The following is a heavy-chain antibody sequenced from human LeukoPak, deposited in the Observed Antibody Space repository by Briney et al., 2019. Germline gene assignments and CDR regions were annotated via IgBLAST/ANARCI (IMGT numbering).Heavy chain of an antibody. CDR3: ARDPEYSYGYEFDY. V-gene: IGHV3-21*01. CDR1: GFTFSSYS. CDR2: ISSSSSYI. J-gene: IGHJ4*02. Sequence: GGSLRLSCAASGFTFSSYSMNWVRQAPGKGLEWVSSISSSSSYIYYADSVKGRFTISRDNAKNPLYLQMNSLRAEDTAVYYCARDPEYSYGYEFDYWGQGTLVTVSS. D-gene: IGHD5-18*01.